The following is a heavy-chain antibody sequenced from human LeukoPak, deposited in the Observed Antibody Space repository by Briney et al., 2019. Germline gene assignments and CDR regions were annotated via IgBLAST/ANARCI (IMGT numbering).Heavy chain of an antibody. J-gene: IGHJ6*03. CDR2: MNPNSGDT. CDR1: GYTFTGYY. Sequence: GASVKVSCKASGYTFTGYYMHWVRQAPGQGLEWMGWMNPNSGDTGYAQKFQGRITITRDTSISTAYMELSSLRSEDTAVYYCARVGDYQRPYYYMDVWGKGTTVTVSS. V-gene: IGHV1-8*03. CDR3: ARVGDYQRPYYYMDV. D-gene: IGHD2-2*01.